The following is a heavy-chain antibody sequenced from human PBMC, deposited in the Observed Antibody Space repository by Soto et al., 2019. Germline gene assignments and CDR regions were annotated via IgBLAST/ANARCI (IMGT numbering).Heavy chain of an antibody. CDR1: GFTFSSYW. CDR3: ARSYSSSWYEPRPSKYGMDV. V-gene: IGHV3-7*01. CDR2: IKQDGSEK. Sequence: GGSLRLSCAASGFTFSSYWMSWVRQAPGKGLEWVANIKQDGSEKYYVDSVKGRFTISRDNAKNSLYLQMNSLRAEDTAVYYCARSYSSSWYEPRPSKYGMDVWGQGTTVTVSS. J-gene: IGHJ6*02. D-gene: IGHD6-13*01.